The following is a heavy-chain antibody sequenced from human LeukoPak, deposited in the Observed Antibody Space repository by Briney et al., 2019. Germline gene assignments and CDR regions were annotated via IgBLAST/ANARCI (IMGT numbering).Heavy chain of an antibody. V-gene: IGHV3-30*04. D-gene: IGHD3-10*01. CDR2: ISYDGSNK. Sequence: GRSLRHSCAASGFTYSSYAMHWVRQAPGKGLEGVAVISYDGSNKYYADSVKGRFTISRDNSKNTLYLQMNSRRAEDTAVYYCARSLYGSGSTRSYYFDDWGQGTLVSVSS. CDR1: GFTYSSYA. J-gene: IGHJ4*02. CDR3: ARSLYGSGSTRSYYFDD.